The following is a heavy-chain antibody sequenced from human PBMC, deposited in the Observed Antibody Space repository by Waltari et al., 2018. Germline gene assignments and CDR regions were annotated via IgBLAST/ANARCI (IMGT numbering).Heavy chain of an antibody. V-gene: IGHV4-31*03. Sequence: QVQLQESGPGLVQPSQTLSLTCTVSGGSISSGGYYWSWIRQHPGKGLEWIGYIYYSGSTYYNPALKSRVTISVDTSKNQFSLKLSSVTAADTAVYYCARESSSWPSPFDYWGQGTLVTVSS. CDR2: IYYSGST. CDR3: ARESSSWPSPFDY. J-gene: IGHJ4*02. CDR1: GGSISSGGYY. D-gene: IGHD6-13*01.